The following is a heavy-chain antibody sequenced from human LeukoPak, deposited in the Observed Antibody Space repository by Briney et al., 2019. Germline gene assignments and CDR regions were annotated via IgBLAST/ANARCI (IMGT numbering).Heavy chain of an antibody. CDR1: GGSTTNYY. CDR2: VYHTGHS. CDR3: AGHPFSEPFDY. D-gene: IGHD6-19*01. V-gene: IGHV4-59*08. J-gene: IGHJ4*02. Sequence: PSETLSLTCTVSGGSTTNYYWSWIRQPPGKGLEWIAYVYHTGHSNYNPSLTSRVIISLDTSKNQISLRVTSVTAADTAVYYCAGHPFSEPFDYWGQGTLVTVSS.